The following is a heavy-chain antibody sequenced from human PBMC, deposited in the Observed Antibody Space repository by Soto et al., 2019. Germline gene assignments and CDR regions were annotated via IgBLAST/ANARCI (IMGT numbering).Heavy chain of an antibody. J-gene: IGHJ6*02. CDR1: GFTFSDYY. V-gene: IGHV3-11*05. CDR2: ISSSSSYT. D-gene: IGHD2-2*01. Sequence: PGGSLRLSCAASGFTFSDYYMSWIRQAPGKGLEWVSYISSSSSYTNYADSVKGRFTTSRDNAKNSLYLQMNSLRAEDTAVYYCARDWTFGCSSTSCYDGAPGPDGMDVWGQGTTVTVSS. CDR3: ARDWTFGCSSTSCYDGAPGPDGMDV.